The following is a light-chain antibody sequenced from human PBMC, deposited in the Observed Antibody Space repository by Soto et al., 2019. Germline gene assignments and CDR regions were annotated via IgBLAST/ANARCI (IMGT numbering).Light chain of an antibody. V-gene: IGLV6-57*01. Sequence: NFMLTQPHSVSESPGRTVIISCTRSRGSIASNYVQWYQQRPGSSPTTVIYEDNKRPSGVPDRFSGSIDSSSNSASLTISGLETEDEADYYCQSYDATNQVFGGGTKLTVL. CDR1: RGSIASNY. J-gene: IGLJ3*02. CDR2: EDN. CDR3: QSYDATNQV.